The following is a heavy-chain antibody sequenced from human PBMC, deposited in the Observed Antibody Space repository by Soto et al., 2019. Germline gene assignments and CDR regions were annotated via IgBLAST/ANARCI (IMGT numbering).Heavy chain of an antibody. Sequence: GGSLRLSCAASGFTFSSYAMSWVRQAPGKGLEWVSAISGSGGSTYYADSVKGRFTISRDNSKNTLYLQMNSLRAEDTAVYYCAKCPGEILGPYYMDFWGKGTTVTVSS. CDR2: ISGSGGST. CDR1: GFTFSSYA. V-gene: IGHV3-23*01. D-gene: IGHD3-10*01. CDR3: AKCPGEILGPYYMDF. J-gene: IGHJ6*03.